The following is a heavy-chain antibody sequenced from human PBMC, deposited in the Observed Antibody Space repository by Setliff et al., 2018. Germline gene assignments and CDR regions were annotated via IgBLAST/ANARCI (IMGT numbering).Heavy chain of an antibody. J-gene: IGHJ4*02. V-gene: IGHV3-7*03. D-gene: IGHD1-1*01. Sequence: PGGSLRLSCAASGFTLRSYWMSWVRQAPGKGLEWVANIKEDGSETYYGGSVKGRFTISRDNAKNSLYLQMNSLTTEDTAVYYCSTGGVHWNYVGFWGQGALVTVSS. CDR2: IKEDGSET. CDR1: GFTLRSYW. CDR3: STGGVHWNYVGF.